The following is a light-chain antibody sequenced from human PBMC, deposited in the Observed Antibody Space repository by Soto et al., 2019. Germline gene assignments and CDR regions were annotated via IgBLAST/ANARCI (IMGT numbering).Light chain of an antibody. J-gene: IGKJ1*01. Sequence: EIVMTQSPATLSVSPGERATLSCRASQTVSSKLAWYQLKPGQAPRLLIYGASTRATDIPARFSGSWSGTDFALTIGSLQSEDFAVDYCQQYNIWPPAFGQGTTVE. CDR3: QQYNIWPPA. CDR2: GAS. CDR1: QTVSSK. V-gene: IGKV3-15*01.